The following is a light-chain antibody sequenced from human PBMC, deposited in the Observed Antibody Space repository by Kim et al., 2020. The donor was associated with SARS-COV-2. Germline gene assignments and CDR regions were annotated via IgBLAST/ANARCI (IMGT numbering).Light chain of an antibody. Sequence: DIQMTQSPSTLSASAGDRVTITCRASQTISSWLAWYQQKPGKAPNLLIYRASNLQSGVPSRFSGSGSGAEFTLTIGSLQTDDFATYYFHPYISHPTTFVPGTPLES. CDR3: HPYISHPTT. J-gene: IGKJ5*01. CDR1: QTISSW. CDR2: RAS. V-gene: IGKV1-5*03.